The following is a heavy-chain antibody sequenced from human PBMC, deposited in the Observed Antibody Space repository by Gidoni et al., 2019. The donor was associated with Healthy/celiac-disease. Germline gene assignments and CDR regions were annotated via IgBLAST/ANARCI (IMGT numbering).Heavy chain of an antibody. CDR3: AREDQVVRFDP. D-gene: IGHD2-2*01. J-gene: IGHJ5*02. CDR2: IIRSSSYT. Sequence: QVQLVESGGGLVKPGGSLRLSCAASGFTFSDYYMSWIRQAPGKGLEWVSYIIRSSSYTTYADSGKGRFTISRDNAKNSLYLQMNSLRAEDTAVYYCAREDQVVRFDPWGQGTLVTGSS. V-gene: IGHV3-11*05. CDR1: GFTFSDYY.